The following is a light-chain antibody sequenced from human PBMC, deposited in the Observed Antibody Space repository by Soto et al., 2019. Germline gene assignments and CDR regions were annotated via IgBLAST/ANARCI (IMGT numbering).Light chain of an antibody. CDR2: DAS. CDR3: QQYGSSRTWT. Sequence: EIVLTQSPGTLSLSPGERATLSCRASQSVRSGRLAWYQQKPGQAPRLVIFDASNRASGIPDRFSGSGSGTDFTLTISRLEPEDFAVYYCQQYGSSRTWTFGQGTKVDI. CDR1: QSVRSGR. V-gene: IGKV3-20*01. J-gene: IGKJ1*01.